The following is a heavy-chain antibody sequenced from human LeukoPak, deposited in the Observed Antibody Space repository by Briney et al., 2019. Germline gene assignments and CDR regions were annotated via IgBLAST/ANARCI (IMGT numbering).Heavy chain of an antibody. V-gene: IGHV1-2*02. CDR3: ARLPIVGANRGAFDI. J-gene: IGHJ3*02. Sequence: ASVKVSCKASGYSFTDKYMHWVRQAPGQGLEWMGWINPNSGGTNYAQKFQGRVTISVDTSKNQFSLKLSSVTAADTAVYYCARLPIVGANRGAFDIWGQGTMVTVSS. D-gene: IGHD1-26*01. CDR2: INPNSGGT. CDR1: GYSFTDKY.